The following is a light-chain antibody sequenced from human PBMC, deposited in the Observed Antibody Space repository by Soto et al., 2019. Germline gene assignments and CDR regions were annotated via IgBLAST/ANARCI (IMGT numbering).Light chain of an antibody. CDR1: QSVTSN. CDR2: GAS. V-gene: IGKV3-15*01. J-gene: IGKJ4*01. Sequence: EIVMTQSLATLSVSPGERATLSCRASQSVTSNLAWYQQKPGQAPSLLIYGASTRATGIPARFSGSGSGTEFTLTISSLQSEDFAVYYCQQYNNWPPLTFGGGTKVENK. CDR3: QQYNNWPPLT.